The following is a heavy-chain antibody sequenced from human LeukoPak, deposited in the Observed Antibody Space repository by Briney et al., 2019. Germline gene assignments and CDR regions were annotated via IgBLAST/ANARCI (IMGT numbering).Heavy chain of an antibody. V-gene: IGHV3-11*04. CDR1: GFTFSDYY. D-gene: IGHD6-13*01. CDR3: ARDLTIAAANYYFDN. J-gene: IGHJ4*02. Sequence: PGGSLRLSCAASGFTFSDYYMSWIRQAPGKGLEWVSYISSSGSTIYYADSVKGRFTISRDNAKNTLYLQMNSLRAEDTAMYYCARDLTIAAANYYFDNWGQGTLVTVSS. CDR2: ISSSGSTI.